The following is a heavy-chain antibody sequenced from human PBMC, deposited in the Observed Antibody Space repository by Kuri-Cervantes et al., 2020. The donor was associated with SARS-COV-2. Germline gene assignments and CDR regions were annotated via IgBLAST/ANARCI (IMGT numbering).Heavy chain of an antibody. J-gene: IGHJ6*02. CDR3: ARSQHPTSRFYYYSLDI. V-gene: IGHV4-34*01. D-gene: IGHD2-2*01. CDR1: DGSISGYF. CDR2: VNPGGGA. Sequence: GSLRLSCAVYDGSISGYFWSWVRQPPGKGLEWVGEVNPGGGANYKPSLKSRVTISVDTSKTLFSLKLSSVTAADTAVYYCARSQHPTSRFYYYSLDIWGQGTTVTVSS.